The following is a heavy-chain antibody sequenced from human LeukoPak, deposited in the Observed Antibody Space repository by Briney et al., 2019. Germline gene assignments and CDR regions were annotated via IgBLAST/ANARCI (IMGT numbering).Heavy chain of an antibody. D-gene: IGHD4-11*01. CDR3: TTDPSPNYSNYFGFGIDY. J-gene: IGHJ4*02. V-gene: IGHV3-15*01. Sequence: GGSLRLSCAASGFTFSNAWMSWVRQAPGKGLEWVGRIKSKTDGGTTDYAAPVKGRFTISRDDSKNTLYLQMNSLKTEDTAVYYCTTDPSPNYSNYFGFGIDYWGQGTLVTVSS. CDR1: GFTFSNAW. CDR2: IKSKTDGGTT.